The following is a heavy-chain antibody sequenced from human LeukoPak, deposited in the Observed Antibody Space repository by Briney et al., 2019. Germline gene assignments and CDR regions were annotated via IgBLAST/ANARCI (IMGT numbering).Heavy chain of an antibody. Sequence: GASVTVSCKASGYTFTSYGINWVRQAPGQGLEWMGWINAYNGDTNYAQKVQGRVTMTTDTSTTTAYMELRSLRSDDTAVYYCARDNGSKGFDPWGQGTLVTVSS. D-gene: IGHD2-8*01. CDR3: ARDNGSKGFDP. CDR2: INAYNGDT. V-gene: IGHV1-18*04. CDR1: GYTFTSYG. J-gene: IGHJ5*02.